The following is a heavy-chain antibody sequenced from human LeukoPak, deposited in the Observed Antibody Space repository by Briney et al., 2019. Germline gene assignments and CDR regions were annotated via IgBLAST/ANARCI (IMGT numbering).Heavy chain of an antibody. CDR2: INPNSGGT. V-gene: IGHV1-2*02. CDR1: GYTFTGYY. J-gene: IGHJ4*02. Sequence: GASVKVSCKASGYTFTGYYMHWVRQAPGQGLEWMGWINPNSGGTNYAQKFQGRVTMTRDTSISTAYMELSRLRSDDTAVYYCARDLLLTTVTTHGGVWGQGTLVTVSS. CDR3: ARDLLLTTVTTHGGV. D-gene: IGHD4-17*01.